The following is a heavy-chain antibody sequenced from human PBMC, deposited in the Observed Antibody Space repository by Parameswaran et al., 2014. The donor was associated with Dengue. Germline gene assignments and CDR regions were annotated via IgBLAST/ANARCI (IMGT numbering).Heavy chain of an antibody. V-gene: IGHV1-69*01. Sequence: WVRQAPGQGLEWMGGIIPIFGTANYAQKFQGRVTITADESTSTAYMELSSLRSEDTAVYYCARGADSEVCYFDYWGQGTLVTVSS. D-gene: IGHD2-21*01. CDR2: IIPIFGTA. J-gene: IGHJ4*02. CDR3: ARGADSEVCYFDY.